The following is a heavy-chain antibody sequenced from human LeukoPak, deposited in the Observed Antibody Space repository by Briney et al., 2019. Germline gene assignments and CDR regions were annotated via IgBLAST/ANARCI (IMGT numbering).Heavy chain of an antibody. CDR2: INPSGGST. J-gene: IGHJ4*02. CDR1: GYTFTSYY. D-gene: IGHD4-11*01. Sequence: ASVKVSCKAPGYTFTSYYMHWVRQAPGQGLEWMGIINPSGGSTSYAQKFQGRVTMTRDTSTSTVYMELSSLRSEDTAVYYCATDVTVTNGVFDYWGQGTLVTVSS. V-gene: IGHV1-46*01. CDR3: ATDVTVTNGVFDY.